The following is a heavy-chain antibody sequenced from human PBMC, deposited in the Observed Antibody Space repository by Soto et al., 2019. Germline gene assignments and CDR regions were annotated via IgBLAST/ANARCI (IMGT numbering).Heavy chain of an antibody. CDR1: GFIFGNHG. J-gene: IGHJ4*02. CDR3: VSWASAHFDF. D-gene: IGHD3-16*01. CDR2: INANAIDT. Sequence: PGGSLRLSCAASGFIFGNHGMTWVRQAPGRALEWVSTINANAIDTHYADSVKGRFTISRDNSKSTLDLQMNSLRAEDTAMYYCVSWASAHFDFWGPGTLVTVSS. V-gene: IGHV3-23*01.